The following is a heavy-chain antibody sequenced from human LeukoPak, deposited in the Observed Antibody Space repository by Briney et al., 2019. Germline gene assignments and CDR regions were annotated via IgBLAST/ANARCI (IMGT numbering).Heavy chain of an antibody. CDR2: ISGSGGST. J-gene: IGHJ4*02. CDR1: GFTFSSYA. Sequence: GGSLRLSCAASGFTFSSYAMSWVRQAPGKGLEWVSAISGSGGSTYYADSVKGRFTISRDNSKNTPCLQMNSLRAEDTAVYYCAGSMIVVVNGYFDYWGQGTLVTVSS. D-gene: IGHD3-22*01. V-gene: IGHV3-23*01. CDR3: AGSMIVVVNGYFDY.